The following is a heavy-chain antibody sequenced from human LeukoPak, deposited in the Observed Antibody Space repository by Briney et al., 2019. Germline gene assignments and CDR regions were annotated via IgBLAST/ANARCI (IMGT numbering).Heavy chain of an antibody. CDR2: IYYSGST. Sequence: PGGSLRLSCAASGFTFSSYWMSWVRQAPGKGLEWIGYIYYSGSTNYNPSLKSRVTISVDTSKNQFSLKLSSVTAADTAVYYCARSNSSSSLWFDPWGQGTLVTVSS. CDR3: ARSNSSSSLWFDP. V-gene: IGHV4-59*08. D-gene: IGHD6-6*01. J-gene: IGHJ5*02. CDR1: GFTFSSYW.